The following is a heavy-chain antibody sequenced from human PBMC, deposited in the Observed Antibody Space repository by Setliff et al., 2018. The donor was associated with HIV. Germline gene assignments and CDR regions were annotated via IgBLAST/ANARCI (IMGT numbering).Heavy chain of an antibody. CDR3: ARAYFGSGIYY. Sequence: SETLSLTCTVSGGSISSYYWSWIRQPPGKGLEWLGHIYSSGSTNYNPSLKSRVTISVDTSKNEFSLKLYSVTAADTAVYYCARAYFGSGIYYWGQGTLVTVSS. CDR1: GGSISSYY. D-gene: IGHD3-10*01. CDR2: IYSSGST. J-gene: IGHJ4*02. V-gene: IGHV4-4*09.